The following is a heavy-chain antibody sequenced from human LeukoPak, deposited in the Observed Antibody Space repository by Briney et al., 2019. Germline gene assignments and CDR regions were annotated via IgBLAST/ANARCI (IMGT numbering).Heavy chain of an antibody. V-gene: IGHV1-8*02. CDR1: GYTFTSYG. Sequence: ASVKVSCKASGYTFTSYGISWVRQAPGQGLEWMGWMDPNSGNTGYAQKFQGRVTMTRNTSISTAYMELSSLRSEDTAVYYCARVTYYYDYWGQGTLVTVSS. D-gene: IGHD3-16*01. CDR3: ARVTYYYDY. J-gene: IGHJ4*02. CDR2: MDPNSGNT.